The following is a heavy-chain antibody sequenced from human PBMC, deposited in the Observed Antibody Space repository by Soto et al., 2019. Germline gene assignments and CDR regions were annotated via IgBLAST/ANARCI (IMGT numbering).Heavy chain of an antibody. J-gene: IGHJ4*02. V-gene: IGHV3-30-3*01. CDR3: AREGIVVVVAAFDH. D-gene: IGHD2-15*01. CDR2: ISYDGSNK. CDR1: GFTFSSYA. Sequence: GGSLRLSCAASGFTFSSYAMHWVRQAPGKGLEWVAVISYDGSNKYYADSVKGRFTISRDNSKNTLYLQMNSLRAEDTAVYYCAREGIVVVVAAFDHWGQGTLVTVSS.